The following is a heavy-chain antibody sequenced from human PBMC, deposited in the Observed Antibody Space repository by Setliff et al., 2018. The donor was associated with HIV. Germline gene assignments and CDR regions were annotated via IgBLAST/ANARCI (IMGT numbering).Heavy chain of an antibody. CDR1: GGSIIRYY. Sequence: PSETLSLTCTVSGGSIIRYYWSWIRQPQGKGLEWIGYIYYSGSTNYNLSLKSRVTISVDTSKYQFYLRLNSVTAADTAVYCCARSPPTTCWSGYNYYYYMDVWGKGTTVTVSS. D-gene: IGHD3-3*01. V-gene: IGHV4-59*01. CDR2: IYYSGST. J-gene: IGHJ6*03. CDR3: ARSPPTTCWSGYNYYYYMDV.